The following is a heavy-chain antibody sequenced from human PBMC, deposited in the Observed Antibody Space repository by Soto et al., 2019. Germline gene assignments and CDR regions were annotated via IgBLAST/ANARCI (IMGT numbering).Heavy chain of an antibody. CDR2: INPNSGGT. D-gene: IGHD3-10*01. J-gene: IGHJ6*02. CDR3: ARGGSLWFGELSAYYYGMDV. Sequence: ASVKVSCKASGYSFAGYYMHWVRQAPGQGLEWMGWINPNSGGTNYAQKFQGWVTMTRDTSISTAYMELSRLRSDDTAVYYCARGGSLWFGELSAYYYGMDVWGQGTTVTVSS. CDR1: GYSFAGYY. V-gene: IGHV1-2*04.